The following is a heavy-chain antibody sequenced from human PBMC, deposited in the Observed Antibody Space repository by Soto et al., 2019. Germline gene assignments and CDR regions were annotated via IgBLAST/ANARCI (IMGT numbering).Heavy chain of an antibody. CDR2: IYYTGST. V-gene: IGHV4-39*01. J-gene: IGHJ4*02. Sequence: QLQLQESGPGLVKPSETLSLTCTVAGDSISSSDHHWGWVRQPPGMGLEWIASIYYTGSTYYNPSLRGGAAISVDTSKSHFSLNLVSVTAADTAMYYCARHLGPTGPTHWGQGTLVTVSS. CDR1: GDSISSSDHH. CDR3: ARHLGPTGPTH. D-gene: IGHD7-27*01.